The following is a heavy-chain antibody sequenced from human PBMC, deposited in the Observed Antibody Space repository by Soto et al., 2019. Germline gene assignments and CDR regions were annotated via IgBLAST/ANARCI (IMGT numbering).Heavy chain of an antibody. CDR1: GFTFSSYT. D-gene: IGHD6-13*01. V-gene: IGHV3-48*02. J-gene: IGHJ6*02. CDR3: ARTLAAAAYYYYYGMDV. Sequence: EVQLVESGGGLVQPGGSLRLSCAASGFTFSSYTMNWVRQAPGKGLEWVSYITSSSSTIYYADSVKGRFTISRDNAKNSRYLQMNSLRDEATAVYYCARTLAAAAYYYYYGMDVWGQGTTVTVSS. CDR2: ITSSSSTI.